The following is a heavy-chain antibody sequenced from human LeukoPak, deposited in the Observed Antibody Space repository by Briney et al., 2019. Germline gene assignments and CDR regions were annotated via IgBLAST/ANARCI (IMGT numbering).Heavy chain of an antibody. V-gene: IGHV4-61*02. J-gene: IGHJ5*02. CDR2: IYTSGST. D-gene: IGHD2-21*01. Sequence: PSETLSLTCTVSGGSISSGSYYWSWIRQPAGKGLEWIGRIYTSGSTNYNPSLKGRVTISVDTSKNQFSLKLSSVTAADTAVYYCATLFCGGDCYLVSWGQGTLVTVSS. CDR3: ATLFCGGDCYLVS. CDR1: GGSISSGSYY.